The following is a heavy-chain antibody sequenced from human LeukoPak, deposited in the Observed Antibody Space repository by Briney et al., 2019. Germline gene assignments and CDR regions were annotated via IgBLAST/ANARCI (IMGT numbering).Heavy chain of an antibody. Sequence: GASVKVSCKASGYTFTSYDINWVRQATGQGLEWMGWMNPNSGNTGYAQKFQGRVTMTRNTSISTAYMELSSLRSEDTAVYYCAREMITFGGVIVHDAFDIWGQGTMVTVSS. D-gene: IGHD3-16*02. V-gene: IGHV1-8*01. CDR2: MNPNSGNT. CDR1: GYTFTSYD. CDR3: AREMITFGGVIVHDAFDI. J-gene: IGHJ3*02.